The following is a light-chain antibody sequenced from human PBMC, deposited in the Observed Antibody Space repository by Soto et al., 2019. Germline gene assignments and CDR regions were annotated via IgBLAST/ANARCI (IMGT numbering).Light chain of an antibody. CDR1: SSNIGAGYD. Sequence: QAVVTQPPSVSGAPGQRVTISCTGSSSNIGAGYDVHWYQQAPGTAPKLLVYGNSNRPSGVPDRFSGSKSGTSASLAITGLQAEDEADYYCQAYDSSLSGRVFGTGTQLTVL. J-gene: IGLJ1*01. V-gene: IGLV1-40*01. CDR2: GNS. CDR3: QAYDSSLSGRV.